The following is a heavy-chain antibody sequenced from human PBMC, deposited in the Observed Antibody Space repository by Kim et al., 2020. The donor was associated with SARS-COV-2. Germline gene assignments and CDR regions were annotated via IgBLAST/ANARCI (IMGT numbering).Heavy chain of an antibody. CDR1: GGPFSGYY. V-gene: IGHV4-34*01. J-gene: IGHJ6*03. D-gene: IGHD1-20*01. CDR3: ARGRGIIRNYXYYYMDV. Sequence: SETLSLTCAVYGGPFSGYYWSWIRQSPGKGLEWIGEINHGGSTNYNASLKSRVTISVDTSKNHFXLNLTSVTAADTAVYYCARGRGIIRNYXYYYMDVWG. CDR2: INHGGST.